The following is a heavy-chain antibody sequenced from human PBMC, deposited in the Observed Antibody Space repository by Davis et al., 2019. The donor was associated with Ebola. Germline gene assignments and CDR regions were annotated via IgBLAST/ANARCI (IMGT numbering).Heavy chain of an antibody. CDR1: GGTFSSSA. Sequence: SVKVSCKTSGGTFSSSAISWVRQAPGQGLEWIGGTIPLFRIANYAQKFQGRVTINEDESTGTAYMELSSLISEDTAMYYCARDYYDSSDYPSRYFDLWGRGTQVTVSS. D-gene: IGHD3-22*01. CDR2: TIPLFRIA. CDR3: ARDYYDSSDYPSRYFDL. J-gene: IGHJ2*01. V-gene: IGHV1-69*13.